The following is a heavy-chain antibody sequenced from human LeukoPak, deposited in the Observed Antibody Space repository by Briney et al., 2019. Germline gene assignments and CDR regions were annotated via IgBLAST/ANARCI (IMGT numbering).Heavy chain of an antibody. CDR3: ARRPKGSYHPRCYFDY. D-gene: IGHD1-26*01. V-gene: IGHV4-59*12. CDR1: GGSISSYY. CDR2: IYYSGST. J-gene: IGHJ4*02. Sequence: SETLSLTCTVSGGSISSYYWSWIRQPPGKGLEWIGYIYYSGSTNYNPSLKSRVTISVDTSKNQFSLKLSSVTAADTAVYYCARRPKGSYHPRCYFDYWGQGTLVTVSS.